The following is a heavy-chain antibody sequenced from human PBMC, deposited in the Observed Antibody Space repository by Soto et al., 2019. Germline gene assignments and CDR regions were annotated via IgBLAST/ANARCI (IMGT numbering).Heavy chain of an antibody. V-gene: IGHV1-2*04. CDR1: GYTFTDYY. D-gene: IGHD1-26*01. CDR3: ARPPNPWEPYAFHI. Sequence: QEQLVQSGAEVKKPGASVRVACKASGYTFTDYYIHWVRQAPGQGLEWMGWVNPHSGATKFAQKFQGSVTMTSDMSISTTFMDLSGLKSDDTAVYYCARPPNPWEPYAFHIWSHGTLVTVSS. J-gene: IGHJ3*02. CDR2: VNPHSGAT.